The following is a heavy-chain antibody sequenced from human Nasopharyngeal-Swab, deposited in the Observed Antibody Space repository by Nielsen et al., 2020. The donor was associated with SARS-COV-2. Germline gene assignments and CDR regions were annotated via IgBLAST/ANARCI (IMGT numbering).Heavy chain of an antibody. CDR2: ISAYNADT. CDR3: ARDIEEWLVLPSLSFDY. V-gene: IGHV1-18*01. J-gene: IGHJ4*02. D-gene: IGHD5-18*01. CDR1: GDTLTSDV. Sequence: ASVKASGRAWGDTLTSDVVSWVRQARGQGLEWMGWISAYNADTHYAQKFQDRASMTTDTSTSTVYMELRSLRSDDTAVYYCARDIEEWLVLPSLSFDYWGQGTLVTVSS.